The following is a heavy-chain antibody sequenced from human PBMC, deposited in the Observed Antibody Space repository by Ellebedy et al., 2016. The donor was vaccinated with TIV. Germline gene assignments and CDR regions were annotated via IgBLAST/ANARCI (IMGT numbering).Heavy chain of an antibody. J-gene: IGHJ6*02. CDR1: GFTFSSYA. CDR3: ARDLNPMIVGLTGPHYGMDV. CDR2: ISSSSSTI. V-gene: IGHV3-48*01. D-gene: IGHD3-22*01. Sequence: PGGSLRLSCAASGFTFSSYAMSWVRQAPGKGLEWVSYISSSSSTIYYADSVKGRFTISRDNSKNTLYLQMNSLRAEDTAVYYCARDLNPMIVGLTGPHYGMDVWGQGTTVTVSS.